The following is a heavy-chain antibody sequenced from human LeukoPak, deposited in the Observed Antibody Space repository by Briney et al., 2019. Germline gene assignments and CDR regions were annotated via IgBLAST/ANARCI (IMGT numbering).Heavy chain of an antibody. J-gene: IGHJ4*02. D-gene: IGHD2-15*01. Sequence: GGSLRLSCAASGFTFSSYWMHWVRQAPGKGLVWVSRINSDGSSTSYADSVKGRFTISRDNAKNTLYLQMNSLRAEDTAVYYCRLVVVAATQKDIDYWGQGTLVTVSS. CDR2: INSDGSST. CDR3: RLVVVAATQKDIDY. CDR1: GFTFSSYW. V-gene: IGHV3-74*01.